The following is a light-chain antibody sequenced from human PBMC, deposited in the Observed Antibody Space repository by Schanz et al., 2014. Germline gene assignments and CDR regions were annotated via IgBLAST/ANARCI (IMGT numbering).Light chain of an antibody. Sequence: QSVLTQPPSVSGAPGQRVTISCTGGSSNIGAGYDVHWYQQLPGTAPKLVIFGNTNRPSGVPDRFSGSKSGTSATLGITGLQTGDEADYYCGTWDTSLSAWVFGGGTKLTVL. CDR1: SSNIGAGYD. J-gene: IGLJ3*02. CDR3: GTWDTSLSAWV. CDR2: GNT. V-gene: IGLV1-40*01.